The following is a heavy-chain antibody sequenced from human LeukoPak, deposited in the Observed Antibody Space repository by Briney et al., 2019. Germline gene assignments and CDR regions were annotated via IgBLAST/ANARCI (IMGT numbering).Heavy chain of an antibody. CDR3: AGDPVYCGCGTCPLGHSKGG. D-gene: IGHD2-21*01. Sequence: GESLRLSCAASGFTFNNYAMHWVRQAPGRGLEWVAIKSHDGNKEYYPDSVKGRFTISRDNSINALYLQMNSLRPEDSAIYYLAGDPVYCGCGTCPLGHSKGGRGKGTPVTVSS. V-gene: IGHV3-30*01. CDR2: KSHDGNKE. J-gene: IGHJ6*04. CDR1: GFTFNNYA.